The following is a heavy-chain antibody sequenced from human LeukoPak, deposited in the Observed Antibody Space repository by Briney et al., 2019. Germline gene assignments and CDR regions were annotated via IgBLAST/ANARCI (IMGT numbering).Heavy chain of an antibody. V-gene: IGHV4-4*07. D-gene: IGHD6-25*01. J-gene: IGHJ4*02. Sequence: SETLSLTCTVSGGSISNYYWTWIRQPAAKGLEWIGRIYTSGSTNYSPSLKSRVTMSVDTSKNQVSLNLSSVTAADTAVYYCARESSIEAGCLDYWGQGTLVTVSS. CDR1: GGSISNYY. CDR3: ARESSIEAGCLDY. CDR2: IYTSGST.